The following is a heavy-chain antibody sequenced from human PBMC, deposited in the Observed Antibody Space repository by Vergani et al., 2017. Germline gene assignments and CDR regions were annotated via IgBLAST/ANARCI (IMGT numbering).Heavy chain of an antibody. V-gene: IGHV3-23*04. D-gene: IGHD2-2*01. CDR2: ISGSGGST. J-gene: IGHJ4*02. CDR3: AKDQAYCSSTSCYWDYYFDY. Sequence: EVQPVESGGGLVKPGGSLRLSCAASGFTFSSYAMSWVRQAPGKGLEWVSAISGSGGSTYYADSVKGRFTISRDNSKNTLYLQMNSLRAEDTAVYYCAKDQAYCSSTSCYWDYYFDYWGQGTLVTVSS. CDR1: GFTFSSYA.